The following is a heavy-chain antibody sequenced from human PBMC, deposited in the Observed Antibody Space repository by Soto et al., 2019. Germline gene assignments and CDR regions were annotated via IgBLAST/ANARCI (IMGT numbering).Heavy chain of an antibody. V-gene: IGHV4-34*01. CDR1: VGTFSAYF. Sequence: PSETLSVICALYVGTFSAYFWTWVRQPPGKGLEWIGEIEHNGNNNINPSLKSRVTLSVDNSKNQISLTLTSVTAADTAVYYCARDFRYFPYWGQGTMVTVSS. CDR2: IEHNGNN. D-gene: IGHD3-10*01. J-gene: IGHJ4*03. CDR3: ARDFRYFPY.